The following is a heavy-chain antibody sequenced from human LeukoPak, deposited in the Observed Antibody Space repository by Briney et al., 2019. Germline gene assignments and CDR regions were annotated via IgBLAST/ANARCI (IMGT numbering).Heavy chain of an antibody. CDR2: INSDGSST. J-gene: IGHJ5*02. V-gene: IGHV3-74*01. CDR3: ARDLRYSSGWYSPYNWFDP. Sequence: GGSLRLSCAASGFTFSSYSLNWVRQAPGKGLVWVSRINSDGSSTSYADSVKGRFTISRDNAKNTLYLQMNSLRAEDTAVYYCARDLRYSSGWYSPYNWFDPWGQGTLVTVSS. CDR1: GFTFSSYS. D-gene: IGHD6-19*01.